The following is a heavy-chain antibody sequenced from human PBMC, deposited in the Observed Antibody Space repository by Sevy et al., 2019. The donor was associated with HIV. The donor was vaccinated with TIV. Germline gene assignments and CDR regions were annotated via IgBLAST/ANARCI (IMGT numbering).Heavy chain of an antibody. Sequence: GGCLRLSCKPSGFTFITYAMNWVRQAPGKGLEWVSTIYGSGGATYYADSVKGRFTISRDNSKNTLYLQMNSLRTEDSAVYYCAGGRYDSSGSFDAFDIWGQGTMVTVSS. D-gene: IGHD3-22*01. CDR3: AGGRYDSSGSFDAFDI. CDR2: IYGSGGAT. V-gene: IGHV3-23*01. J-gene: IGHJ3*02. CDR1: GFTFITYA.